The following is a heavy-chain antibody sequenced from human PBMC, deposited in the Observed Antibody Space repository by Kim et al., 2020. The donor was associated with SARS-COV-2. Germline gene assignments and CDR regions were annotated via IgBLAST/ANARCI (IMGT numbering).Heavy chain of an antibody. D-gene: IGHD1-26*01. CDR2: IKSMSDGGTT. Sequence: WGSLRLSCAASGITFTNTWMSWVRQAPGKGLEWVGLIKSMSDGGTTDYAATGKGRFTISRDDSKNTLYLQMSSVTTEATDVDSCTTDLGWEQRGGVDYGG. V-gene: IGHV3-15*01. CDR3: TTDLGWEQRGGVDY. CDR1: GITFTNTW. J-gene: IGHJ4*01.